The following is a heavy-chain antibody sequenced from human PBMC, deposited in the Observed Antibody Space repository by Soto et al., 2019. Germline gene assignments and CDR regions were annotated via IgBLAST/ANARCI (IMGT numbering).Heavy chain of an antibody. CDR2: ISDSGGLT. D-gene: IGHD6-6*01. CDR1: GFDFSSHP. J-gene: IGHJ3*02. Sequence: PGGSLRLSCAASGFDFSSHPMSWVRQAPEKGLEWVSGISDSGGLTYNADSVKGRFTISRDNSKNTLYLQMNSLRAEDTVVYYCARRAFGSSDTFDIGGHGTMVPV. V-gene: IGHV3-23*01. CDR3: ARRAFGSSDTFDI.